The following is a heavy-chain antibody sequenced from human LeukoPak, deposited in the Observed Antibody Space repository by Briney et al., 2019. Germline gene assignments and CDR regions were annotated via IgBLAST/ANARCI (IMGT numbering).Heavy chain of an antibody. CDR3: AKVFWSGFISPYYYYMDV. CDR1: GFTFSSYG. CDR2: IRYDGSNK. D-gene: IGHD3-3*01. V-gene: IGHV3-30*02. Sequence: PGGSLRLSCAASGFTFSSYGMHWVRQAPGKGLEWVAFIRYDGSNKYYADSVKGRFTISRDNSKNTLYLQMNSLRAEDTAVYYCAKVFWSGFISPYYYYMDVWGKGTTVTVSS. J-gene: IGHJ6*03.